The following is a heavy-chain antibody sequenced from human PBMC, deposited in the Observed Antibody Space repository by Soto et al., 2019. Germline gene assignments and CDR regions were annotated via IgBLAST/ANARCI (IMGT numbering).Heavy chain of an antibody. J-gene: IGHJ6*03. Sequence: GGSLRLSCAASGFTFSSYAMSWVRQAPGKGLEWVSAISGSGGSTYYADSVKGRFTISRDNSKNTLYLQMNSLRAEDTAVYYCAKDDGGYYYGSGSSPPYYYYYMDVWGKGTTVTVSS. D-gene: IGHD3-10*01. CDR2: ISGSGGST. V-gene: IGHV3-23*01. CDR3: AKDDGGYYYGSGSSPPYYYYYMDV. CDR1: GFTFSSYA.